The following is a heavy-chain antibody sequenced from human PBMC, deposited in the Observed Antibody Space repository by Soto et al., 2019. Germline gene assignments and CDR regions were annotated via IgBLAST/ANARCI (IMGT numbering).Heavy chain of an antibody. Sequence: GGSLRLSCAASGFTFSSYGMHWVRQAPGKGLEWVAVISYDGSNKYYADSVKGRFTISRDNSKNTLYLQMNSLRAEDTAVYYCAKDLFTIFGVVIRAPPCFDYWGQGTLVTVSS. D-gene: IGHD3-3*01. J-gene: IGHJ4*02. CDR3: AKDLFTIFGVVIRAPPCFDY. CDR1: GFTFSSYG. CDR2: ISYDGSNK. V-gene: IGHV3-30*18.